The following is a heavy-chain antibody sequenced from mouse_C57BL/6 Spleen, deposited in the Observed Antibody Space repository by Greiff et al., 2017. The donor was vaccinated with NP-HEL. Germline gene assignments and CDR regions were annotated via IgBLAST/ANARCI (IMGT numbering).Heavy chain of an antibody. J-gene: IGHJ2*01. CDR1: GYTFTSYW. Sequence: QVQLKESGAELVMPGASVKLSCKASGYTFTSYWMHWVKQRPGQGLEWIGEIDPSDSYTNYNQKFKGKSTLTVDKSSSTAYMQLSSLTSEDSAVYYCARGDYDPPYYFDYWGQCTTLTVSS. CDR2: IDPSDSYT. CDR3: ARGDYDPPYYFDY. D-gene: IGHD2-4*01. V-gene: IGHV1-69*01.